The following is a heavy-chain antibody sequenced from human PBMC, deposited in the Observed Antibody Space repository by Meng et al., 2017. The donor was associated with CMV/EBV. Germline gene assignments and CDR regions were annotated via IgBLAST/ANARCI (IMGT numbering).Heavy chain of an antibody. CDR1: GASVSSNSAA. D-gene: IGHD3-22*01. CDR3: ARDIASYYYDSSGYPNLYYYYGMDV. CDR2: TYYRSKWYN. V-gene: IGHV6-1*01. J-gene: IGHJ6*02. Sequence: LRLSCAISGASVSSNSAAWNWIRQSPSRGLEWLGRTYYRSKWYNDYAVSVKSRITINPDTSKNQFSLQLNSVTPEDTAVYYCARDIASYYYDSSGYPNLYYYYGMDVWGQGTTVTVSS.